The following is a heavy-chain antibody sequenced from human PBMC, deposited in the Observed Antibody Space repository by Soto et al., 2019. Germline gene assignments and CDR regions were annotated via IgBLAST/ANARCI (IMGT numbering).Heavy chain of an antibody. CDR1: GGSLSSGDLY. V-gene: IGHV4-30-4*01. D-gene: IGHD6-13*01. CDR3: ARDIAAALGAWFDP. Sequence: PSLTCTVSGGSLSSGDLYWRWIRQPPGKGLEWIGYIYYTGTTQYNPSLRSRVAMSLDTSKNQFSLKLSSVTAADTAVYYCARDIAAALGAWFDPWGQGTLVTVSS. CDR2: IYYTGTT. J-gene: IGHJ5*02.